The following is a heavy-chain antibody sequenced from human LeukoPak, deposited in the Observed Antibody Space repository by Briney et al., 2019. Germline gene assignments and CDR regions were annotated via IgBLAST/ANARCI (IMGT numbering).Heavy chain of an antibody. Sequence: GGSLRLSCAASGFTFSSYAMSWVRQAPGKELEWVSAISGSGGSTYYADSVKGRFTISRDNSKNTLYLQMNSLRAEDTAVYYCAKGTYDILTGYYDPWGQGTLVTVSS. J-gene: IGHJ5*02. D-gene: IGHD3-9*01. V-gene: IGHV3-23*01. CDR2: ISGSGGST. CDR3: AKGTYDILTGYYDP. CDR1: GFTFSSYA.